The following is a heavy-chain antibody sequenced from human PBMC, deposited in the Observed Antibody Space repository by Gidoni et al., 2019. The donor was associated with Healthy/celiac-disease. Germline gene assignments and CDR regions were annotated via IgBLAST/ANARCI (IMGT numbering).Heavy chain of an antibody. D-gene: IGHD2-15*01. V-gene: IGHV3-23*01. J-gene: IGHJ4*02. Sequence: EVQLLESGGGVVQPGGALRLSCAAAGSTFSSYAMSWGRQAPGKGLVCVSAISGSGGSPYYADSVKGRFTISRDHSKNTLYLQMNSLRAEDTAVYYCAKLGGNAAYWGQGTLVTVSS. CDR3: AKLGGNAAY. CDR1: GSTFSSYA. CDR2: ISGSGGSP.